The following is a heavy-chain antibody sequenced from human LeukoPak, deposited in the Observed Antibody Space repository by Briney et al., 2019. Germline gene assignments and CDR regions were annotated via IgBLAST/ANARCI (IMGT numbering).Heavy chain of an antibody. CDR3: ARHEGGYNSFDY. J-gene: IGHJ4*02. V-gene: IGHV4-59*08. CDR1: GGSISSYY. Sequence: SETLSLTCTVSGGSISSYYWSWLRQPPGKGLEGIGYIYYSGSTNYNPSLKSRVTISVDTSKNQFSLKLSSVTAADTAVYYCARHEGGYNSFDYWGQGTLVTVSS. D-gene: IGHD5-24*01. CDR2: IYYSGST.